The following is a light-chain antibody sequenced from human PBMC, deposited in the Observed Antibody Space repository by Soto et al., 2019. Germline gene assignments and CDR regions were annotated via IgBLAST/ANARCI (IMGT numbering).Light chain of an antibody. Sequence: QSVLTQPPSVSGAPGQRVTISCTGSSSNIGAGYDVHWYLQVPGTAPKLLVYTHNNRPSGVPDRFSGSTSGTSASLAITGLQADDEAHYYCSSYAGSNNFVFGTGTKVTVL. CDR2: THN. CDR3: SSYAGSNNFV. V-gene: IGLV1-40*01. J-gene: IGLJ1*01. CDR1: SSNIGAGYD.